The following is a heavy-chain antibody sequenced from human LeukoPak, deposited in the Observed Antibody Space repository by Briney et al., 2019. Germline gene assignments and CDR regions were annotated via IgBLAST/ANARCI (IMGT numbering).Heavy chain of an antibody. Sequence: ASVKVSCKASGYTFTSYYMHWVRQAPGQGLEWMGIINPSGGSTSYAQKFQGRVTMTRDTSTSTVYMELSSLRSEDTAVYYCARDLISYDSSGYSDYWGQGTLVIVSS. V-gene: IGHV1-46*01. J-gene: IGHJ4*02. CDR2: INPSGGST. CDR1: GYTFTSYY. CDR3: ARDLISYDSSGYSDY. D-gene: IGHD3-22*01.